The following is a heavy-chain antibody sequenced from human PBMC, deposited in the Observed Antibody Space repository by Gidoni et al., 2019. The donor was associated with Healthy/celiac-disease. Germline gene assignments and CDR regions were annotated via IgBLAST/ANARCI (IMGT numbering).Heavy chain of an antibody. J-gene: IGHJ6*02. V-gene: IGHV1-69*01. CDR2: IIPIFGTA. Sequence: QVQLVQSGAEVKKPGPSVQFSCKAPGDTFSSDAISWGRQAPGQGLEWMGGIIPIFGTANYAQKFQGRVTITADESTSTAYMELSSLRSEDTAVYYCARKGDYSTASAGVDVWGQGTTVTVSS. CDR1: GDTFSSDA. CDR3: ARKGDYSTASAGVDV. D-gene: IGHD4-4*01.